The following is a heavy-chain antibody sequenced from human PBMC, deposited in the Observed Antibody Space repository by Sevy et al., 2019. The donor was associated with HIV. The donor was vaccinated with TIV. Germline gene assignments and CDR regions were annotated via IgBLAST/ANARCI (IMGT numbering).Heavy chain of an antibody. Sequence: GGSLRLSCAASGFTFSSYWMSWVRQAPGKGLEWVANIKQEGSEKYYVDCVKGRFTISRDNAKKSLYLQMNSLRAEDTAVYYCASGLHSYYYYYMDVWGKGTTVTVSS. CDR3: ASGLHSYYYYYMDV. V-gene: IGHV3-7*03. CDR1: GFTFSSYW. CDR2: IKQEGSEK. D-gene: IGHD4-4*01. J-gene: IGHJ6*03.